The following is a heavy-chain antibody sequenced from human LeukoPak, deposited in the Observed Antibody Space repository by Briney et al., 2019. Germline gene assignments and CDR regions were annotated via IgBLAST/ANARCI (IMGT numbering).Heavy chain of an antibody. CDR3: AKEGYCSGGDCYTYFDY. J-gene: IGHJ4*02. D-gene: IGHD2-15*01. V-gene: IGHV3-23*01. CDR1: GFTFSSYA. CDR2: ISGSGGST. Sequence: GGSLKLSCAASGFTFSSYAMSWARRAPGKGLEWVSGISGSGGSTYYADSVKGRFTISRDNSKNTLSLQMNSLRAEDTAVYYCAKEGYCSGGDCYTYFDYWGQGTLVTVSS.